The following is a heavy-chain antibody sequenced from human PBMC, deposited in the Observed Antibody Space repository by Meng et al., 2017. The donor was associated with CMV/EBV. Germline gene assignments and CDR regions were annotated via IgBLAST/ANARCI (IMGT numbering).Heavy chain of an antibody. J-gene: IGHJ4*02. D-gene: IGHD4-17*01. Sequence: GESLKISCAASGFTVSSNYMSWVRQAPGKGLEWVSVIYSGGSTYYADSVKGRFTISRDNSKNTLYLQMNSLRAEDTAVYYCARAPYGDYGLDYRGQGTLVTVSS. CDR1: GFTVSSNY. CDR3: ARAPYGDYGLDY. CDR2: IYSGGST. V-gene: IGHV3-53*01.